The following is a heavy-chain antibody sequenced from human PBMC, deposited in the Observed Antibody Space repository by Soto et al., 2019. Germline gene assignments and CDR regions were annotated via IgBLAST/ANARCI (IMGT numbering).Heavy chain of an antibody. CDR1: GFSLTADGVA. CDR2: IYWDDDR. CDR3: AQHKQTGYRLCDY. Sequence: QITLKESGPTLVKPTRTLTLSCTVSGFSLTADGVAVGWIRQPPGKALEWLALIYWDDDRRYSPSLAARLTIIKDPSRNRVVLKMTNMYPVDSGTYFCAQHKQTGYRLCDYWGRGTLVTVAS. D-gene: IGHD5-12*01. J-gene: IGHJ4*02. V-gene: IGHV2-5*02.